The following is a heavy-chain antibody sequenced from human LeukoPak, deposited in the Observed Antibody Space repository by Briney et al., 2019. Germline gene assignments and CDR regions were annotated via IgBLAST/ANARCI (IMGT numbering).Heavy chain of an antibody. CDR1: DSLFTNYL. D-gene: IGHD2-15*01. V-gene: IGHV5-51*01. CDR3: ARHGARPYCSGYYGGF. CDR2: IYPDDSDT. J-gene: IGHJ4*02. Sequence: GESLKISCQAFDSLFTNYLFGWVRQMPGRGLEWMGLIYPDDSDTRYNPSFQGQVSMSVDKSIRTAYLQLKDLKASDTAIYYCARHGARPYCSGYYGGFWGQGAHVTVSS.